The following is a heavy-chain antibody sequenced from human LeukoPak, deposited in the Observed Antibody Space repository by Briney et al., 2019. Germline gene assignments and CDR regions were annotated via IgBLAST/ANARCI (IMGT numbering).Heavy chain of an antibody. CDR1: GGSISSYY. D-gene: IGHD3-10*01. CDR2: IYYSGST. CDR3: ARVGITMVRGVIITGFDYGMDV. Sequence: PWETLSLTCTVSGGSISSYYWSWIRQPPGKGLEWIGYIYYSGSTNYNPSLKSRVTISVDTSKNQFSLKLSSVTAADTAVYYCARVGITMVRGVIITGFDYGMDVWGQASSATVSS. V-gene: IGHV4-59*01. J-gene: IGHJ6*02.